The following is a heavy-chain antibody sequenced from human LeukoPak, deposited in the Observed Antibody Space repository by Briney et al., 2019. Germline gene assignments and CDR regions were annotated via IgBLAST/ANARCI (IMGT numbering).Heavy chain of an antibody. CDR3: AIDRYSSGWYTFDY. V-gene: IGHV3-21*01. Sequence: GGSLRLSCAASGFTFSNFGINWIRQAPGKGLEWVSSISSSSSYISYADSVKGRFTISRDNAKNSLDLQMNSLRAEDTAVYYCAIDRYSSGWYTFDYWGQGTLVTVSS. CDR1: GFTFSNFG. CDR2: ISSSSSYI. J-gene: IGHJ4*02. D-gene: IGHD6-19*01.